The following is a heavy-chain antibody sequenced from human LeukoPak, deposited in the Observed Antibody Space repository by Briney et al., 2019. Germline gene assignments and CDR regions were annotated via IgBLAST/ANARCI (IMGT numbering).Heavy chain of an antibody. D-gene: IGHD3-16*01. J-gene: IGHJ4*02. CDR2: VNPDGSSL. Sequence: GRSLRLSCAASGFTFSNYWMHWVRHVPEKGLVWVSRVNPDGSSLTYANSVKGRFTSSRDNARNTLYLQMNRLRVEDTAVYYCARGGSYGDYWGQGILVTVSS. CDR3: ARGGSYGDY. V-gene: IGHV3-74*01. CDR1: GFTFSNYW.